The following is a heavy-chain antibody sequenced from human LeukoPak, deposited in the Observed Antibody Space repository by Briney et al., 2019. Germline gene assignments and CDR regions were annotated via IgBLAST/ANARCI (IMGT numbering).Heavy chain of an antibody. CDR2: IYYSGST. V-gene: IGHV4-39*07. D-gene: IGHD3-10*01. CDR1: GGSISSSSYY. Sequence: PSETLSLTCTVSGGSISSSSYYWGWIRQPPRKGLEWIGSIYYSGSTYYNPSLKSRVTISVDTSKNQFSLKLSSVTAADTAVYYCARHEPVLLWFGELLNNWFDPWGQGTLVTVSS. CDR3: ARHEPVLLWFGELLNNWFDP. J-gene: IGHJ5*02.